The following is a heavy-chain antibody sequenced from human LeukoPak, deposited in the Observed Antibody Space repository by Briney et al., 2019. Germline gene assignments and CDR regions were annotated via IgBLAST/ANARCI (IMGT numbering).Heavy chain of an antibody. J-gene: IGHJ4*02. CDR1: GGSFSGYY. Sequence: PSETLSLTCAVYGGSFSGYYWSWIRQPPGKGLEWIGEINHSGSTNYNPSLKSRVTISVDTSKNQFSLKLSSVTAADTAVYYCARGWYDYVWGSYPDYWGQGTLVTVSS. D-gene: IGHD3-16*01. V-gene: IGHV4-34*01. CDR2: INHSGST. CDR3: ARGWYDYVWGSYPDY.